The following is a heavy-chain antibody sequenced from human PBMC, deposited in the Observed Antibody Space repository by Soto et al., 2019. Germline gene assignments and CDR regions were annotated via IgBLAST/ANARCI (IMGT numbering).Heavy chain of an antibody. V-gene: IGHV4-34*03. CDR2: MYHSGST. CDR3: SGASTWHPGAFEI. CDR1: GGSFSGYY. J-gene: IGHJ3*02. D-gene: IGHD5-12*01. Sequence: PSETLSLTCAVYGGSFSGYYWSWIRQPPGKGLEWIGYMYHSGSTYYNPSLKSRVTISIDRSKNQFSLKLSSVTAADTAVYYCSGASTWHPGAFEIWGQGTTVPVSS.